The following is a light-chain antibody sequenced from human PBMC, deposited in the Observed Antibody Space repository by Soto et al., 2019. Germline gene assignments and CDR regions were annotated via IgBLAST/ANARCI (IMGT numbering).Light chain of an antibody. J-gene: IGKJ1*01. CDR2: GAS. V-gene: IGKV3-20*01. CDR3: QQYGSSPRT. Sequence: EIVLTQSPGTLSLSPGERATLPCRASQSVSSSYLAWYQQKPGQAPRLLIYGASSRATGIPDRFSGSGSGTDFTLTISRLEPDDFAVYYSQQYGSSPRTFGQGTKV. CDR1: QSVSSSY.